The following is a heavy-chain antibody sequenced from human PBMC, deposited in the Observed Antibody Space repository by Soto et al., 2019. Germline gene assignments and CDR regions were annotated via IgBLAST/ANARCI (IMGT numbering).Heavy chain of an antibody. V-gene: IGHV1-69*13. Sequence: GASVKVSCKASGGTFSSYAISWVRQAPGQGLEWMGGIIPIFGTANYAQKFQGRVTITADESTSIAYMELSSLRSEDTAVYYCARAAYYYDSSGYYYFDYWGQGTLVTVSS. J-gene: IGHJ4*02. D-gene: IGHD3-22*01. CDR1: GGTFSSYA. CDR2: IIPIFGTA. CDR3: ARAAYYYDSSGYYYFDY.